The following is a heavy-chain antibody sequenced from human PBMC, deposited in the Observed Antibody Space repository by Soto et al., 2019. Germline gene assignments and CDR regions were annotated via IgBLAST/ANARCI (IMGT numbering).Heavy chain of an antibody. V-gene: IGHV3-9*01. CDR2: IAWNSGSI. J-gene: IGHJ4*02. CDR1: GFTFDDYD. Sequence: EVQLVESGGGLVQPGRSLRLSCAASGFTFDDYDMHWVRQAPGKGLEWVSHIAWNSGSIAYADSVKGRFTISRYNAKNSRYLQMNSLRAEDTALDYCAKGGYGSGWYLTYWGLGTLVTVSS. CDR3: AKGGYGSGWYLTY. D-gene: IGHD6-19*01.